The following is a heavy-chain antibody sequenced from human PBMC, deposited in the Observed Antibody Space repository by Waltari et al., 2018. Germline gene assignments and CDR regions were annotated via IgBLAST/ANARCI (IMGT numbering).Heavy chain of an antibody. Sequence: QVQLQQTGPGLVKPSETLSLTCTVSGGPMGSYYWSWIRQPAGKGLGWIGRIYTHGSTNYTPARSSRLTLSVDTSKRQFSLKLSSVTAADTAVYYCARDRTVPEEYGMDVWGQGTTVTVSS. D-gene: IGHD2-2*01. CDR1: GGPMGSYY. CDR2: IYTHGST. CDR3: ARDRTVPEEYGMDV. J-gene: IGHJ6*02. V-gene: IGHV4-4*07.